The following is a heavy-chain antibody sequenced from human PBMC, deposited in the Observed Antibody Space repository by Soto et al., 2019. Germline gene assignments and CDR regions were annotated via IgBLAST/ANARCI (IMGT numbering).Heavy chain of an antibody. CDR1: EYTFTSYA. V-gene: IGHV1-3*01. Sequence: ASVKVSCKASEYTFTSYAMHWVRQAPGQRLEWMGWINAGNGNTKYSQKFQGRVTITRDTSASTAYMELSSLRSEDTAVYYCARARGLALIDYWGQGTLVTVSS. CDR3: ARARGLALIDY. D-gene: IGHD3-3*02. CDR2: INAGNGNT. J-gene: IGHJ4*02.